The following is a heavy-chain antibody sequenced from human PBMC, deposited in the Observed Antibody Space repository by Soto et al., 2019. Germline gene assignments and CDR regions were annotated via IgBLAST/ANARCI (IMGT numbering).Heavy chain of an antibody. D-gene: IGHD2-15*01. CDR1: GGSISSGGYY. J-gene: IGHJ4*02. V-gene: IGHV4-31*03. CDR2: IYYSGST. CDR3: ARTKCSGGSCYSWSLDY. Sequence: QVQLQESGPGLVKPSQTLSLTCTVSGGSISSGGYYWSWIRQHPGKGLEWIGYIYYSGSTYYNPSLKSRVSISLDTSKNQFSLKLSFVTAADTAMYYCARTKCSGGSCYSWSLDYWGQGTPVTVSS.